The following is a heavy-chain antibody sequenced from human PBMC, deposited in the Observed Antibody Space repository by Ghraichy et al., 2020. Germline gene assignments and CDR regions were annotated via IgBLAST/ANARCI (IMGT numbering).Heavy chain of an antibody. CDR3: ARDLSGSGYGDY. J-gene: IGHJ4*02. D-gene: IGHD3-10*01. CDR1: GGSISSYY. Sequence: SETLSLTCTVSGGSISSYYWSWIRQPPGKGLEWIGYIYYSGSTNYNPSLKSRVTISVDTSKNQFSLKLSSVTAADTAVYYCARDLSGSGYGDYWGQGTLVTVSS. CDR2: IYYSGST. V-gene: IGHV4-59*01.